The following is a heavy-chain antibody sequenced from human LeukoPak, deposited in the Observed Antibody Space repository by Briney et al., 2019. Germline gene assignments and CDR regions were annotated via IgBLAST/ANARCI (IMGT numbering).Heavy chain of an antibody. V-gene: IGHV3-7*01. J-gene: IGHJ6*02. Sequence: GGSLRLSCAASGFTFSSYWMSWVRQAPGKGLEWVANIKQDGSEKYYVDSVKGRFTISRDNAKNSLYLQMNSLRAEDTAVYYCARVRTAGTKYGMDVWGQGTTVTVSS. D-gene: IGHD1-1*01. CDR1: GFTFSSYW. CDR3: ARVRTAGTKYGMDV. CDR2: IKQDGSEK.